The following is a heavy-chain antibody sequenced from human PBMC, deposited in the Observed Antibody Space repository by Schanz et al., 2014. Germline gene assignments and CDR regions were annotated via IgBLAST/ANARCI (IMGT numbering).Heavy chain of an antibody. D-gene: IGHD6-6*01. CDR3: ARAPPPCSSSPYYWYYGMDV. V-gene: IGHV3-23*04. Sequence: EVQLVESGGGLVKPGGSLRLSCTASGFSFDSYNMNWVRQAPGKGLEWVSAISGSGGDTYYADSVKGRFIISRDSSKNTRYLQMNSLRAEDTAVYYCARAPPPCSSSPYYWYYGMDVWGQGTTVTVSS. J-gene: IGHJ6*02. CDR2: ISGSGGDT. CDR1: GFSFDSYN.